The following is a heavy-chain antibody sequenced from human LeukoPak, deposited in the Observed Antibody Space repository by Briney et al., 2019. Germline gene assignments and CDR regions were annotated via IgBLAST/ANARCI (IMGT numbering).Heavy chain of an antibody. CDR1: GGFISSSSYY. J-gene: IGHJ4*02. CDR2: IYYSGST. V-gene: IGHV4-39*01. CDR3: VRHERWFGGAYFDY. Sequence: PSETLSLTCTVSGGFISSSSYYWGWIRQPQGKGLEWIGSIYYSGSTYYNPSLKSRVTTSVDTSNNQFSLKLSSVTAADTAVYYCVRHERWFGGAYFDYWGQGTLVTVSS. D-gene: IGHD3-10*01.